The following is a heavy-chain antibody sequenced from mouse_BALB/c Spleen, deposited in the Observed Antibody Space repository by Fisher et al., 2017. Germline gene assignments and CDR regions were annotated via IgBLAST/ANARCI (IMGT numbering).Heavy chain of an antibody. Sequence: KFKGKATLTVDKSSSTAYMELLSLTSEDSAVYYCARDNPYAMDYWGQGTSVTVSS. D-gene: IGHD1-3*01. CDR3: ARDNPYAMDY. J-gene: IGHJ4*01. V-gene: IGHV1-26*01.